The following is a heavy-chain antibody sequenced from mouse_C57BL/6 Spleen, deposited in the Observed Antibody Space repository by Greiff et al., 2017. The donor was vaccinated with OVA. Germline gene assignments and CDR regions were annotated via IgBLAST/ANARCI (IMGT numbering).Heavy chain of an antibody. CDR1: GFSLRTSGMG. CDR2: IYWDDDT. D-gene: IGHD1-1*01. Sequence: QVTLKESGPGILQSSQTLSLTCSFSGFSLRTSGMGVSWIRQPSGKGLEWLAHIYWDDDTLYNPSLKSRLTISKDTSSNQVFLKITGVDTADTATDYCAGRGGTTVAYWYFDVWGTGTTVTVSS. CDR3: AGRGGTTVAYWYFDV. V-gene: IGHV8-12*01. J-gene: IGHJ1*03.